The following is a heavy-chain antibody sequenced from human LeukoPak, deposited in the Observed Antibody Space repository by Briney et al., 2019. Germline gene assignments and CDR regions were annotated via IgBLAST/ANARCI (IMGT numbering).Heavy chain of an antibody. J-gene: IGHJ4*02. Sequence: ASVKVSCKASGYTFTGYYMHWVRQAPGQGLEWMGWINPNSGGTNYAQKFQGSVTMTRDTSNSTAYMELSRLRSDDTAVYYCARVGYCSGGSCYPKLTYDYWGQGTLVTVSS. V-gene: IGHV1-2*02. CDR3: ARVGYCSGGSCYPKLTYDY. CDR1: GYTFTGYY. CDR2: INPNSGGT. D-gene: IGHD2-15*01.